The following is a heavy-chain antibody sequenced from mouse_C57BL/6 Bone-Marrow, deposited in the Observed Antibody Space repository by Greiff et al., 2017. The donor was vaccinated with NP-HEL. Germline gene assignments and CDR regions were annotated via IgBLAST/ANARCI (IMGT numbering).Heavy chain of an antibody. CDR3: ARGGAITTAY. CDR1: GYSITSGYY. CDR2: ISYDGSN. Sequence: EVQLVESGPGLVKPSQSLSLTCSVTGYSITSGYYWNWIRQFPGNKLEWMGYISYDGSNNYNPSLKNRISITRDTSKNQFFLKLNSVTTEDTATYYCARGGAITTAYWGQGTTLTVSS. J-gene: IGHJ2*01. V-gene: IGHV3-6*01. D-gene: IGHD1-2*01.